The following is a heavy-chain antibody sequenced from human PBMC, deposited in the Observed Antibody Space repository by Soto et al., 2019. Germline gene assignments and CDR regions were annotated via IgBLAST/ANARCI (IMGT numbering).Heavy chain of an antibody. CDR3: AKDKLPLGDAFDI. J-gene: IGHJ3*02. Sequence: GGSLRLSCAASGFTFSSYGMHWVRQAPGKGLEWAAVISYDGGNKYYTDSVKGRFTISRDNSKNTLYLQMNSLRAEDTAVYYCAKDKLPLGDAFDIWGQGTMVTVSS. CDR1: GFTFSSYG. D-gene: IGHD1-7*01. CDR2: ISYDGGNK. V-gene: IGHV3-30*18.